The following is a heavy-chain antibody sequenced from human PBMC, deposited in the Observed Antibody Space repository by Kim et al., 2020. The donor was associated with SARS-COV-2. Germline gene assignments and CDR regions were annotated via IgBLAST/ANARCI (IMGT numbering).Heavy chain of an antibody. CDR3: ARDRQIAVPGTYFFDY. D-gene: IGHD6-19*01. CDR1: GDSVSSNSAA. V-gene: IGHV6-1*01. CDR2: AHYRSKWFN. Sequence: SQTLSLTCAISGDSVSSNSAAWNWIRQSPSRGLEWLGRAHYRSKWFNDYAVSVRSRITINPDTSKNQFSLLLNSLTPEDTAVYYCARDRQIAVPGTYFFDYWGQGILVTVSS. J-gene: IGHJ4*02.